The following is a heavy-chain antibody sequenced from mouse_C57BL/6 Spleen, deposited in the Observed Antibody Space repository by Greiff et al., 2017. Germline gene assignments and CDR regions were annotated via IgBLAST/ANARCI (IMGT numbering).Heavy chain of an antibody. D-gene: IGHD2-2*01. J-gene: IGHJ4*01. CDR2: ISSGSSTI. CDR3: ARQEYGYVSMDY. V-gene: IGHV5-17*01. CDR1: GFTFSDYG. Sequence: EVMLVESGGGLVKPGGSLKLSCAASGFTFSDYGMHWVRQAPEKGLEWVAYISSGSSTIYYADTVKGRFTISRDNAKNTLFLQMTSLRSEDTAMYYCARQEYGYVSMDYWGQGTSVTVSS.